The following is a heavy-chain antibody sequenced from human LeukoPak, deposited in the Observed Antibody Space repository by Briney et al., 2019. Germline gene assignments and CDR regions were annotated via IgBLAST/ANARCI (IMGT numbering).Heavy chain of an antibody. CDR1: TYTFTSYD. V-gene: IGHV1-69*13. Sequence: VASVKVSCKATTYTFTSYDINWVRQAPGQGLEWMGGIIPIFGTANYAQKFQGRVTITADESTSTAYMELSSLRSEDTAVYYCAREGGTTVVTPRPYYYGMDVWGQGTTVTVSS. CDR3: AREGGTTVVTPRPYYYGMDV. CDR2: IIPIFGTA. J-gene: IGHJ6*02. D-gene: IGHD4-23*01.